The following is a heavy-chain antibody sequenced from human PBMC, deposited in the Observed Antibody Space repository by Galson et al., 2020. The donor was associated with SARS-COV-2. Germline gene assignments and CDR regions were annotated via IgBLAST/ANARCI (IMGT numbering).Heavy chain of an antibody. Sequence: ASVKVSCKASGYTFTHYPILWVRQAPGQGLDWMGWINADNGDTKYSQNFQGRVTITRDSSATTAYMDLSSLRSEDTAVYYFARNQWELPGEFCFDYWGQGTLVTVSS. CDR1: GYTFTHYP. V-gene: IGHV1-3*01. D-gene: IGHD1-26*01. J-gene: IGHJ4*02. CDR2: INADNGDT. CDR3: ARNQWELPGEFCFDY.